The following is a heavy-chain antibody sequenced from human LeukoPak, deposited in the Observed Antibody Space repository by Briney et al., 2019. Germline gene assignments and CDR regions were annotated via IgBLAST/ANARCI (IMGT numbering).Heavy chain of an antibody. V-gene: IGHV1-18*01. CDR2: ISAYNGNT. J-gene: IGHJ4*02. D-gene: IGHD3-22*01. Sequence: ASVKVSCKASGYTFTSYGISWVRQAPGQGLEWMGWISAYNGNTNYAQKLQGRVTMTTDTSTSTANMELRSLRSDDTAVYYCARDRGYYDSSGGTWGQGTLVTVSS. CDR3: ARDRGYYDSSGGT. CDR1: GYTFTSYG.